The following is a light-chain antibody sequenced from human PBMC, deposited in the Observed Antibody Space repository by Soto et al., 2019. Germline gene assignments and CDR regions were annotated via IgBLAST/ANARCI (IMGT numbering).Light chain of an antibody. V-gene: IGKV2D-29*01. J-gene: IGKJ2*01. CDR2: AVC. Sequence: DIVMTQSPLSLSVTPGQPASISCSQSLLHSDGKTYLNWYVQKPGQPPQLRIDAVCNRFSGVPDRFSGSGSGTDFTLNISRVEAEDVGVYYCMQLTQLPYTLGQGTKLEIK. CDR1: QSLLHSDGKTY. CDR3: MQLTQLPYT.